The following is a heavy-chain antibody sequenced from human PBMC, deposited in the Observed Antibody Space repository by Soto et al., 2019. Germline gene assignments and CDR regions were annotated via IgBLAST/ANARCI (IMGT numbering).Heavy chain of an antibody. Sequence: PGESLKISCKGSGYSFTSYWIGWVRQMPGKGLEWMGIIYPGDSDTRYSPSFQGQVTISADKSISTAYLQWSSLKASDTAMYYCARGRITMIVVVPDAFDIWGQGTMVTGSS. CDR3: ARGRITMIVVVPDAFDI. CDR1: GYSFTSYW. CDR2: IYPGDSDT. J-gene: IGHJ3*02. V-gene: IGHV5-51*01. D-gene: IGHD3-22*01.